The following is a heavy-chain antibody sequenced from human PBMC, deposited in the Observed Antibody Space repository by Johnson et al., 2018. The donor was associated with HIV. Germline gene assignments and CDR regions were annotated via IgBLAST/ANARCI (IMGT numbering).Heavy chain of an antibody. J-gene: IGHJ3*02. V-gene: IGHV3-7*05. CDR1: GFSFDSFW. D-gene: IGHD3-16*02. Sequence: VQLVESGGGLVQPGGSLRLSCSASGFSFDSFWMTWVRQAPGQGLAWVANINQDGRETYYVDSVKGRFTISRDNAKNSLYRQMDRLRGEDTAVYFCARPPAYLYKATFSIWGQGTMVTVSS. CDR2: INQDGRET. CDR3: ARPPAYLYKATFSI.